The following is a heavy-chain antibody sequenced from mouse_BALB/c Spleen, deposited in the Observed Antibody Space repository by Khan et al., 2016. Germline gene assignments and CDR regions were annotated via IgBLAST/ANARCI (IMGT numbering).Heavy chain of an antibody. CDR3: ADAHFVY. J-gene: IGHJ3*01. CDR1: GYTSANYW. V-gene: IGHV1-87*01. CDR2: TYPGDGDT. Sequence: QVQLQQSGAELARPWASVRLSCKASGYTSANYWMQWVKQRTGQGLEWIGSTYPGDGDTRYSQKLKDKATLTADKSSSSAYMHLRSVASEDSAVYYCADAHFVYWGQGTLVTVSA.